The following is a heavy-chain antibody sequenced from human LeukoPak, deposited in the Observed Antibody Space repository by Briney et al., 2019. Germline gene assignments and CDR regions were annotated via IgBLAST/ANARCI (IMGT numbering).Heavy chain of an antibody. V-gene: IGHV5-51*01. J-gene: IGHJ4*02. CDR1: GYSFNSYW. Sequence: GESLKISCKGFGYSFNSYWIGWVRQMPGKGLEWMGTIYPGDSETRYSPSFQGQVTMSADKSISTAYLQWSSLKASDTAMYYCARGTARFDYWGQGTLVTVSS. D-gene: IGHD1-1*01. CDR2: IYPGDSET. CDR3: ARGTARFDY.